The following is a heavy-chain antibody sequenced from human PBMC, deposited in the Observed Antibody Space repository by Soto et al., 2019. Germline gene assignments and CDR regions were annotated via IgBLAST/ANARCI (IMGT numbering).Heavy chain of an antibody. D-gene: IGHD6-19*01. V-gene: IGHV3-73*01. J-gene: IGHJ6*02. CDR3: TRRIAVAGYYYGMDV. CDR1: GFTFSGSA. CDR2: IRSKANSYAT. Sequence: EVQLVESGGGLVQPGGSLKLSCVASGFTFSGSAMHWVRQASGKGLEWVGRIRSKANSYATAYAASVKGRFTISRDDSKNTAYLQMNSLKTEDTAVYYCTRRIAVAGYYYGMDVWGQGTTVTVSS.